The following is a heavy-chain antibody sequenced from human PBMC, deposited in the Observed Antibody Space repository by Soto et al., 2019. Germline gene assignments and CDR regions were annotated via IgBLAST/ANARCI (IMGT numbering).Heavy chain of an antibody. J-gene: IGHJ6*02. CDR3: ARHTSNFRYYSYAMDV. V-gene: IGHV5-51*01. D-gene: IGHD2-2*01. CDR1: GYTFTDYW. Sequence: GESRKISCKGSGYTFTDYWIGCVRHLPGKGLEWMGIIYPGHSDSRYSPSFQGHVTITVDKSTSTAYLQWNTMKASDTAMYYCARHTSNFRYYSYAMDVWGQGTTVTGSS. CDR2: IYPGHSDS.